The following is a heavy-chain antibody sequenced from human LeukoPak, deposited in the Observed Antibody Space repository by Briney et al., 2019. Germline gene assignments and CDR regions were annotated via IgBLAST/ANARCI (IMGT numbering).Heavy chain of an antibody. D-gene: IGHD2-2*01. CDR1: GYSISSGYY. CDR2: IYHSGSS. CDR3: ARVGYCSSTSCYDGAFDI. V-gene: IGHV4-38-2*01. Sequence: SETLSLTCAVSGYSISSGYYWGWIRQPPGKGLEWIGTIYHSGSSSYNPSLKSRVTISVDTSKNQFSLKLSSVTAADTAVCYCARVGYCSSTSCYDGAFDIWGQGTMVTVSS. J-gene: IGHJ3*02.